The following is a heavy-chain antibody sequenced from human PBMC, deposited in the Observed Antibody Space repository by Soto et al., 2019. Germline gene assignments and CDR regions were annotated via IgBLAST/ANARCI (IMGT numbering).Heavy chain of an antibody. CDR2: IYYSGST. Sequence: SETLSLTCTVSGGSISSYYWSWIRQPPGKGLEWIGYIYYSGSTNYNPSLKSRVTISVDTSKNQFSLKLSSVTAADTAVYHCARDHRVRGATVGPGWFDPWGQGTLVTVSS. CDR1: GGSISSYY. CDR3: ARDHRVRGATVGPGWFDP. J-gene: IGHJ5*02. D-gene: IGHD1-26*01. V-gene: IGHV4-59*01.